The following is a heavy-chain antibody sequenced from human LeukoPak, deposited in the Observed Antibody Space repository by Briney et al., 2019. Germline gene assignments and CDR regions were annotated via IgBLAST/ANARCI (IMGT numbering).Heavy chain of an antibody. V-gene: IGHV1-69*13. CDR3: ARGPVDTAMVWAFDI. CDR1: GGTFSSYG. J-gene: IGHJ3*02. CDR2: IIPIFGTA. Sequence: GASVKVSCKASGGTFSSYGFSWVRQAPGQGLEWVGGIIPIFGTANYAQKFQGRVTITADESTSTAYMELSSLRSEDTAVYYCARGPVDTAMVWAFDIWGQGTMVTVSS. D-gene: IGHD5-18*01.